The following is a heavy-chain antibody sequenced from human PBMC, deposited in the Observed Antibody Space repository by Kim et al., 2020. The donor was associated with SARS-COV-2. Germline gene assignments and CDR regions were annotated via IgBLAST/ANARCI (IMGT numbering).Heavy chain of an antibody. D-gene: IGHD3-10*01. J-gene: IGHJ6*02. CDR2: TI. V-gene: IGHV3-48*01. Sequence: TIHYPDSRKGRFTNSRENAKTALYLQMNSLRAEDTAVYYCARSSPGMDVWGQGTTVTVSS. CDR3: ARSSPGMDV.